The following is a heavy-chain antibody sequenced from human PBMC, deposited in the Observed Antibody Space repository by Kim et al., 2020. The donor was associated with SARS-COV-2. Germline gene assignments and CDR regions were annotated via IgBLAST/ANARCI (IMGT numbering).Heavy chain of an antibody. CDR2: ISSSGYT. V-gene: IGHV3-11*06. Sequence: GGSLRLSCAASGFTFSDYYMSWIRQAPGKGLEWVSDISSSGYTNYADSVKGRFIISRDNAKNSLYLHMNSLRAEDTAVYYCARDLVPAAIIVGYYGMDVWGQGTTVTVSS. J-gene: IGHJ6*02. CDR3: ARDLVPAAIIVGYYGMDV. D-gene: IGHD2-2*01. CDR1: GFTFSDYY.